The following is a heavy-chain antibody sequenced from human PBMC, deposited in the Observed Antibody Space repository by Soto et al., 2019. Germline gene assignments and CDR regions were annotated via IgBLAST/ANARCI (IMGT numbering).Heavy chain of an antibody. J-gene: IGHJ4*02. Sequence: GASVKVSCKVSGYTLTELSMHWVRQAPGKGLEWMGGFDPEDGETIYAQKFQGRVTMTEDTSTDTAYMELSSLRSEDTAVYYCATRRSQGSYDILTGYYFDYWGQGTLVTVSS. V-gene: IGHV1-24*01. D-gene: IGHD3-9*01. CDR2: FDPEDGET. CDR3: ATRRSQGSYDILTGYYFDY. CDR1: GYTLTELS.